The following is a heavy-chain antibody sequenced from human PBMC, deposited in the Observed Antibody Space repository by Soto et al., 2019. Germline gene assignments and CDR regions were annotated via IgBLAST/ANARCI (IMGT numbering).Heavy chain of an antibody. D-gene: IGHD2-2*01. CDR2: ISYDGSNK. Sequence: PGGSLRLSCAASGFSISAYAMHWVRQAPGKGLEWVAVISYDGSNKYYADSVKGRFTISRDNSRNTLYLQMYSLRVEDTAVYYCAKDLYPLGSTLAADYWGQGTLVTVSS. CDR3: AKDLYPLGSTLAADY. J-gene: IGHJ4*02. CDR1: GFSISAYA. V-gene: IGHV3-30*04.